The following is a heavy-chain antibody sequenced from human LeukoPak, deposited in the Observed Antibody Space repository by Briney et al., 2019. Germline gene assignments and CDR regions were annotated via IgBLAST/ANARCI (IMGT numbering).Heavy chain of an antibody. V-gene: IGHV1-18*01. CDR3: ARDYPKTGRLYYYYGMDV. D-gene: IGHD2-21*02. J-gene: IGHJ6*02. CDR2: ISAYNGNT. Sequence: EASVTVSCKASGYTFTSYDISWVRQAPGQGLEWMGWISAYNGNTNYAQKLQGRVTMTTDTSTSTAYMELRSLRSDDTAVYYCARDYPKTGRLYYYYGMDVWGQGTTVTVSS. CDR1: GYTFTSYD.